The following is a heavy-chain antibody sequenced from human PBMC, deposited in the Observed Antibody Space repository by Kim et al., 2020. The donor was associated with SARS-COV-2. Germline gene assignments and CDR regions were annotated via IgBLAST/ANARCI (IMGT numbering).Heavy chain of an antibody. CDR3: ARGGQFLEWLSPWYHYYYMDV. J-gene: IGHJ6*03. V-gene: IGHV3-21*01. Sequence: GGSLRLSCAASGFTFRSYRMNWVRQAPGKGLEWVSSISSSSSYIYYADSVKGRFTISRDNAKNSLYLQMNSLRAEDTAVYYCARGGQFLEWLSPWYHYYYMDVCGKGTTVTVSS. CDR2: ISSSSSYI. D-gene: IGHD3-3*01. CDR1: GFTFRSYR.